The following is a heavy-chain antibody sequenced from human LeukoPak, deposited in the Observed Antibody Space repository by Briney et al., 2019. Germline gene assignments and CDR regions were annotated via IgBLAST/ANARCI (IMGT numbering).Heavy chain of an antibody. J-gene: IGHJ5*02. CDR3: ARDGEYSSSGDWFDP. V-gene: IGHV1-2*02. D-gene: IGHD6-6*01. Sequence: ASVKVSCKASGYTFTCYYMHWVRQAPGQGLEWMGWINPNSGGTNYAQKFQGRVTMTRDMSTSTVYMELSSLRSEDTAVYYCARDGEYSSSGDWFDPWGQGTLVTVSS. CDR2: INPNSGGT. CDR1: GYTFTCYY.